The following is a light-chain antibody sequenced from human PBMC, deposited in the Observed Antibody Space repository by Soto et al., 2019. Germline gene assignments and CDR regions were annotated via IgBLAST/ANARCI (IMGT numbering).Light chain of an antibody. CDR1: QRIFSY. J-gene: IGKJ4*01. CDR3: QRYNNWPLT. CDR2: GAS. Sequence: DIQMTHSSSSLSASVGDRVTITCRASQRIFSYLNWYQQKPGKAPKLLIYGASNLHSGVSSRFSGSGSGTDFTLTINGLQSEDFAVYYCQRYNNWPLTFGGGSKADVK. V-gene: IGKV1-39*01.